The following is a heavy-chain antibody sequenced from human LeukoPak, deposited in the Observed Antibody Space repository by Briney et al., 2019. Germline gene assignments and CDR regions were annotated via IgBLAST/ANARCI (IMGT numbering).Heavy chain of an antibody. CDR2: FDPEDGEI. J-gene: IGHJ3*02. CDR3: ARDRGRYYGSGSYYDAFDI. D-gene: IGHD3-10*01. V-gene: IGHV1-24*01. Sequence: VVSVKVSCKVSGYSLNELSMHWVRQTPGKGLEWMGGFDPEDGEIVYAQKFRGRVNMTEDTSTDTAYMYLGSLRPDDTAVYYCARDRGRYYGSGSYYDAFDIWGQGTMVTVSS. CDR1: GYSLNELS.